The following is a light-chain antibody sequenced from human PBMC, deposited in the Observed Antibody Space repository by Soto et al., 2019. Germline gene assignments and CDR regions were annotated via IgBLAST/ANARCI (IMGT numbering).Light chain of an antibody. J-gene: IGLJ2*01. V-gene: IGLV2-14*03. Sequence: QSVLTQPASVSGSPGQSITISCTGTTYDIGYYDYVSWYQQHPGKAPKLIIYDVTYRPSGASDRFSGSKSGNTASLTISGLQAEDEAEYYCSSYTTSSTLVFGGGTKLPVL. CDR2: DVT. CDR1: TYDIGYYDY. CDR3: SSYTTSSTLV.